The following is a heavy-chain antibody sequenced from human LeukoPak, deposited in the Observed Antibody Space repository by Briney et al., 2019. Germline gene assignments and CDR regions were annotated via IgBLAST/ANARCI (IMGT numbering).Heavy chain of an antibody. CDR1: GFTFSSYW. CDR3: ARERLRYFDWLRRGGAFDI. Sequence: AGGSLRLSCAASGFTFSSYWMSWVRQAPGKGLEWVANIKQDGSEKYYVDSVKGRFTISRDNAKNSLYLQMNSLRAEDTAVYYCARERLRYFDWLRRGGAFDIWGQGTMVTVSS. V-gene: IGHV3-7*01. J-gene: IGHJ3*02. CDR2: IKQDGSEK. D-gene: IGHD3-9*01.